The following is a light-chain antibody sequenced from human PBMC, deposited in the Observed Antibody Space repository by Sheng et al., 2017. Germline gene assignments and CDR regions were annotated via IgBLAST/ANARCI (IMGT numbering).Light chain of an antibody. V-gene: IGLV6-57*01. J-gene: IGLJ3*02. CDR1: RGNIVGNY. Sequence: FKLTQPPSVSESPGKTVTISCSRDRGNIVGNYVQWYRQRPGSSPTIIIYEDIRRPSGVPDRFSASVDSSSNSASLIISELKGEDEAEYYCQSYDSSNSWVFGGGTKLTVL. CDR2: EDI. CDR3: QSYDSSNSWV.